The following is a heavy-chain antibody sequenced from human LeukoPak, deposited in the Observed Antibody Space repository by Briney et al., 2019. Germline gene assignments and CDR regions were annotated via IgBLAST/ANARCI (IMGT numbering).Heavy chain of an antibody. CDR3: ARDVDTAMATALFDY. CDR1: GYTFTSYG. CDR2: ISAYNGNT. V-gene: IGHV1-18*01. J-gene: IGHJ4*02. Sequence: GASVKVSCKASGYTFTSYGISWVRRAPGQGLEWMGWISAYNGNTNYAQKLQGRVTMTTDTSTSTAYMELRSLRSDDTAVYYCARDVDTAMATALFDYWGQGTLVTVSS. D-gene: IGHD5-18*01.